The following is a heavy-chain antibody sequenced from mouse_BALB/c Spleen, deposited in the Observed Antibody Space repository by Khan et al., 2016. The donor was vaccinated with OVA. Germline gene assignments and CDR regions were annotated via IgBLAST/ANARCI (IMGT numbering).Heavy chain of an antibody. V-gene: IGHV1S81*02. CDR2: INPSDGDT. CDR1: GYTFTSYY. Sequence: QVQLQQPGAELVKPGASVKLSCKASGYTFTSYYMYWVKQRPGQGLEWIGEINPSDGDTNFNEKFKSKATLTVDRSSSTAYMQLSSLTSGDSAVYYCTRSGYGTFAYWGQGILVTVSA. J-gene: IGHJ3*01. CDR3: TRSGYGTFAY. D-gene: IGHD2-1*01.